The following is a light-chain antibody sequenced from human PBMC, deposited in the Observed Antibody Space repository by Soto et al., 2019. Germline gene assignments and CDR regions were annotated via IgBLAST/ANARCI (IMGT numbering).Light chain of an antibody. J-gene: IGLJ1*01. V-gene: IGLV1-51*01. CDR2: DNN. CDR1: SSNIGNNY. CDR3: GTWDSSLSAFYV. Sequence: QSVLTQPPSVSAAPGQTVTISCSGSSSNIGNNYVSWYQQLPGTAPKLLIYDNNKRPSGIPDRFSGSKSGTSATLGITGLQTGEEADYYCGTWDSSLSAFYVFGTGTKVTVL.